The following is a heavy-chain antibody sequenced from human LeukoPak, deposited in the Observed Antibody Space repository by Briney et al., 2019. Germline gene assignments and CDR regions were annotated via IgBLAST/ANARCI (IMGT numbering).Heavy chain of an antibody. J-gene: IGHJ1*01. Sequence: GGSLRLSCAASGFTFSSYGMHWVRQAPGKGLEWVAFIRYDGSNKYYADSVKGRFTISRDNSKNTLYLQMNSLRAEDTAVYYCAKPTADIVVVPAARKIRKSNRDQDLEYFQHWGQGTLVTVSS. CDR1: GFTFSSYG. V-gene: IGHV3-30*02. CDR2: IRYDGSNK. CDR3: AKPTADIVVVPAARKIRKSNRDQDLEYFQH. D-gene: IGHD2-2*01.